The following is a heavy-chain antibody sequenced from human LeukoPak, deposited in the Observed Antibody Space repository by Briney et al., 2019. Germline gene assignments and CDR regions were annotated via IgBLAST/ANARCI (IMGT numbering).Heavy chain of an antibody. J-gene: IGHJ4*02. D-gene: IGHD3-10*01. V-gene: IGHV1-18*01. Sequence: ASVKVSCKASGYTFTSYGISWVRQAPGQGLEWMGWISAYNGNTNYAQKLQGRVTTTTDTSTSTAYMELRSLRSDDTAVYYCARGSLTRRYYYGSGILDYWGQGTLVTVSS. CDR3: ARGSLTRRYYYGSGILDY. CDR2: ISAYNGNT. CDR1: GYTFTSYG.